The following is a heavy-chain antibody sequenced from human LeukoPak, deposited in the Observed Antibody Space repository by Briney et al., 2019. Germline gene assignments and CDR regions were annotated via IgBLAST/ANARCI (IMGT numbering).Heavy chain of an antibody. V-gene: IGHV1-8*01. CDR2: MNPNSGNT. CDR1: GYTFTSYD. D-gene: IGHD4-23*01. J-gene: IGHJ4*02. Sequence: GASVKVSCKASGYTFTSYDINWVRQTTGQGLEWMGWMNPNSGNTGYAQKFQGRVTMTRNTSISTAYMELSSLRSEDTAVYYCARGRREIVYGGRGNYWGQGTLVTVSS. CDR3: ARGRREIVYGGRGNY.